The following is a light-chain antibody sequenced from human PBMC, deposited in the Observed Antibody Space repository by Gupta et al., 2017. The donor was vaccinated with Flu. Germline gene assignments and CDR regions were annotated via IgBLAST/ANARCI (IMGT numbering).Light chain of an antibody. Sequence: PSSLSASVGDRVTITCRASQSISSYVNWYQQKPGKAPKLLIYAASSLQSGVPSRFSGSGSGTDFTLTVSRLQPEDFATYYCQQSDSTPLTFGGGTKVEIK. CDR3: QQSDSTPLT. J-gene: IGKJ4*01. CDR2: AAS. CDR1: QSISSY. V-gene: IGKV1-39*01.